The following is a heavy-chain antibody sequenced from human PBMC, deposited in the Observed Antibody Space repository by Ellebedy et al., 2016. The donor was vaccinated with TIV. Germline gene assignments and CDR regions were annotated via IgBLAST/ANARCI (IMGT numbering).Heavy chain of an antibody. D-gene: IGHD6-19*01. V-gene: IGHV3-43*01. CDR3: ERASGWSVPIADPIDY. Sequence: GESLKISCAASGFTFDDYTMHWVRQAPGKGLEWVSLINWDGGKRYYADSVKGRFTISRDNSKRSLYLQMNSLRTEDTAFYYCERASGWSVPIADPIDYWGQGTLVTVSS. CDR1: GFTFDDYT. J-gene: IGHJ4*02. CDR2: INWDGGKR.